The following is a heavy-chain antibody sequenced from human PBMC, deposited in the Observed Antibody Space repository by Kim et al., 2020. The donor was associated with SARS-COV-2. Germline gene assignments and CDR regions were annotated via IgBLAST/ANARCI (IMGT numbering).Heavy chain of an antibody. Sequence: SAKGRFTISRDKSKTTLYLQMNSLRAEDTAVYYCARDRRYGGTRGYFDYWGQGTLVTVSS. V-gene: IGHV3-30*01. CDR3: ARDRRYGGTRGYFDY. D-gene: IGHD4-17*01. J-gene: IGHJ4*02.